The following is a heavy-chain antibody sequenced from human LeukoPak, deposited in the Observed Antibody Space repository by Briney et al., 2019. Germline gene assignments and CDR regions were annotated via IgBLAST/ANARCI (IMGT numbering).Heavy chain of an antibody. CDR1: GFTFSSYA. Sequence: GRSLRLSCAASGFTFSSYAVHWVRQAPGKGLEWVAVISYDGSNKYYADSVKGRFTISRDNSKNTLYLQMNSLRAEDTAVYYCARDPNRDVLRYFDWLLYGGWFDPWGQGTLVTVSS. J-gene: IGHJ5*02. V-gene: IGHV3-30*04. CDR3: ARDPNRDVLRYFDWLLYGGWFDP. CDR2: ISYDGSNK. D-gene: IGHD3-9*01.